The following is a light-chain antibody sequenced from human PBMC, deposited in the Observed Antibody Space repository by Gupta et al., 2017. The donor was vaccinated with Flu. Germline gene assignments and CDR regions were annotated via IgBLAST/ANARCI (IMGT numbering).Light chain of an antibody. J-gene: IGLJ3*02. CDR1: TGAVTSGYY. CDR2: SKS. CDR3: LLYYGGAQLRV. Sequence: QPVVPQEPSLTVSPVGPVTLTCASSTGAVTSGYYPNWFQQKPGQAPRALIYSKSNKHSWTPARFSGSLLGGKAALTLSGVQPEDEAEYYCLLYYGGAQLRVFGGGTKLTVL. V-gene: IGLV7-43*01.